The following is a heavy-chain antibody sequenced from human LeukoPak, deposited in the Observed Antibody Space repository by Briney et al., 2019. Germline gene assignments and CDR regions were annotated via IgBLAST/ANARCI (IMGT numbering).Heavy chain of an antibody. CDR3: AVYSGSYYYYYGMDV. CDR1: GFTVSSNY. J-gene: IGHJ6*02. D-gene: IGHD1-26*01. V-gene: IGHV3-66*02. Sequence: GGSLRLSCAASGFTVSSNYMSRVRQAPGKGLEWVSVIYSGGSTYYADSVKGRFTISRENYKNTLYLQMNSLRAEDTAVYYCAVYSGSYYYYYGMDVWGQGTTVTVSS. CDR2: IYSGGST.